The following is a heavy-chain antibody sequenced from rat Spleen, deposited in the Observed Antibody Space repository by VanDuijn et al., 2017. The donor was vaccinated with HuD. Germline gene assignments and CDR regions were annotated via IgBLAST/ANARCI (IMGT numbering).Heavy chain of an antibody. D-gene: IGHD1-11*01. J-gene: IGHJ2*01. CDR1: GHSITSSYR. V-gene: IGHV3-3*01. Sequence: EVQLQESGPGLVKPSQSLSLTCSVTGHSITSSYRWNWIRKFPGNTLEWMGYINSAGSTNYNPSLKSRISITRDTSKNQFFLQLNSVTTEDTAIYFCVRYTAAISFDYWGQGVMVTVSS. CDR2: INSAGST. CDR3: VRYTAAISFDY.